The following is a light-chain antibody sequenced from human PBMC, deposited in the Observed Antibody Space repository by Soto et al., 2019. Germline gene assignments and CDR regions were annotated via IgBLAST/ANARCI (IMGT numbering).Light chain of an antibody. Sequence: DIQMTQSPSTLSASVGDRVTITCRASQSISSWLAWYQQKPGKAPKLLIYKASSLESGVPSRFSGSGSGTEFTLTISSLQPDEFATYYWRQYNSYPYTFGQGTKLEIK. J-gene: IGKJ2*01. V-gene: IGKV1-5*03. CDR3: RQYNSYPYT. CDR2: KAS. CDR1: QSISSW.